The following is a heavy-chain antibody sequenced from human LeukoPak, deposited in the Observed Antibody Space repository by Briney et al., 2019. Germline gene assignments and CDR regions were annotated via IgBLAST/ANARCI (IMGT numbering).Heavy chain of an antibody. J-gene: IGHJ4*02. D-gene: IGHD3-10*01. CDR3: AREGMGSSY. CDR2: INHSGST. V-gene: IGHV4-34*01. Sequence: SETLSLTCAVYGGSFSGYYWSWIRQPPGKGLEWIGEINHSGSTNYNPSLKSRVTISVDTSKNQFSLKLSSVTAADTAVHYCAREGMGSSYWAKGTLVTVSS. CDR1: GGSFSGYY.